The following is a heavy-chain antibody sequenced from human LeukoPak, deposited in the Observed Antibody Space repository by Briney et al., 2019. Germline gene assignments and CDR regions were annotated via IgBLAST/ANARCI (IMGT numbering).Heavy chain of an antibody. J-gene: IGHJ4*02. D-gene: IGHD6-13*01. V-gene: IGHV2-5*01. CDR2: IYWNDDK. CDR3: AHRGVSSSHYYFDY. Sequence: ESGPTLVKPTQTLTLTCTFSGFSLSTSGVGVGWIRQPPGKALEWLALIYWNDDKRYSPSLKNRLTITKDTSKNQVVLTMTNMDPVDTATYYCAHRGVSSSHYYFDYWGQGTLVTVSS. CDR1: GFSLSTSGVG.